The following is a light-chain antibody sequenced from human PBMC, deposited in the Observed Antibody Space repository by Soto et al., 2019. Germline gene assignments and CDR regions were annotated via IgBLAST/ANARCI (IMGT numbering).Light chain of an antibody. CDR2: AAS. V-gene: IGKV1-5*01. J-gene: IGKJ1*01. Sequence: DIQMTQSPSTLSASVGDRVTITCRASQSISSWLAWYQQKPGKAPKRLIYAASSLQSGVPLRFSGSGSGTEFTLTISSLQPEDFATYYCLQHNSYPWTFGQGTKVDIK. CDR3: LQHNSYPWT. CDR1: QSISSW.